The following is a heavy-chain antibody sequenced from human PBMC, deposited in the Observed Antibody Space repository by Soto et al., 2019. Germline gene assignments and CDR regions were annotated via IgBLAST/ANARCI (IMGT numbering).Heavy chain of an antibody. CDR1: GYIFVNYG. CDR2: ISPYSGNT. CDR3: AMVDNYVTPTAQDV. V-gene: IGHV1-18*01. D-gene: IGHD3-16*01. Sequence: QVQLVQSGDEVRKPGSSVKVSCKASGYIFVNYGIAWVRQAPGQGLEWMGWISPYSGNTHYASKVQGGLTMTTDTAASTAYRGLGSLTSDDTAVYYCAMVDNYVTPTAQDVWGQGTTVTVSS. J-gene: IGHJ6*02.